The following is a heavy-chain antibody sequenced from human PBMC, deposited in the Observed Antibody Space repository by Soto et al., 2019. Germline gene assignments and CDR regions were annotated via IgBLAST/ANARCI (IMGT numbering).Heavy chain of an antibody. CDR3: ARHRFTSSGYYYYFDY. CDR1: GFTFSSYA. CDR2: ISYDGSNK. J-gene: IGHJ4*02. Sequence: QVQLVESGGGVVQPGRSLRLSCAASGFTFSSYAMHWVRQAPGKGLEWVAVISYDGSNKYYADSVKGRFTISRDNSKNTLYLQMNSLRAEDTAVYYCARHRFTSSGYYYYFDYWGQGTLVTVSS. D-gene: IGHD3-22*01. V-gene: IGHV3-30-3*01.